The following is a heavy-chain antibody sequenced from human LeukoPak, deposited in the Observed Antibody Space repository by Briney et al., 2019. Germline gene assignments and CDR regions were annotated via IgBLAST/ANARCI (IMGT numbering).Heavy chain of an antibody. V-gene: IGHV3-30-3*01. CDR2: ISYDGSNK. CDR1: GFTFSSYA. Sequence: GGSLRLSCAASGFTFSSYAMHWVRQAPGKGLEWVAVISYDGSNKYYADSVKGRFTISRDNSKNTLYLQMNSLRAEDTAVYYCARETIFMTSTPYFDYWGQGTLVTVSS. D-gene: IGHD2-21*02. J-gene: IGHJ4*02. CDR3: ARETIFMTSTPYFDY.